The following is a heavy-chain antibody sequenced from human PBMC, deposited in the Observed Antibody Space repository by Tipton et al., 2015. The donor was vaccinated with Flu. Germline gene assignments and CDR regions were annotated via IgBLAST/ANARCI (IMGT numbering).Heavy chain of an antibody. CDR1: GGSISSSSYY. Sequence: GSLRLSCTVSGGSISSSSYYWGWIRQPPGKGLEWIGSIYYSGSTYYNPSLKSRVTISVDTSKNQFSLKLSSVTAADTAVYYCARGRGYYYDFDYWGQGTLVTVSS. CDR2: IYYSGST. V-gene: IGHV4-39*01. D-gene: IGHD3-22*01. J-gene: IGHJ4*02. CDR3: ARGRGYYYDFDY.